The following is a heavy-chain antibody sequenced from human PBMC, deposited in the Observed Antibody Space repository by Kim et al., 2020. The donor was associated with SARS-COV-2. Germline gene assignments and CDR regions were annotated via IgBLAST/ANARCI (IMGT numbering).Heavy chain of an antibody. Sequence: SETLSLTCTVSGGSISSGSYYWSWIRQPAGKGLEWIGRIYTSGSTNYNPSLKSRVTISVDTSKNQFSLKLSSVTAADTAVYYCARGGGSYYGGARGWFDPWGQGTLVTVSS. CDR1: GGSISSGSYY. V-gene: IGHV4-61*02. CDR2: IYTSGST. J-gene: IGHJ5*02. D-gene: IGHD1-26*01. CDR3: ARGGGSYYGGARGWFDP.